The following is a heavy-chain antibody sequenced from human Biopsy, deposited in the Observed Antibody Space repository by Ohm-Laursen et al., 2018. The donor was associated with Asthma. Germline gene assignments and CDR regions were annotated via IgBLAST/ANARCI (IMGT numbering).Heavy chain of an antibody. D-gene: IGHD1-1*01. Sequence: SLRLSCAASGFSFSNFAIHWVRQAPGKGLEWVGVISKDASTQDYADSVKGRFTMARDNSKNTLDLQMNSLREEDTAVYYCVRDGTDDAFAIWGQGTVVSVSS. J-gene: IGHJ3*02. CDR3: VRDGTDDAFAI. V-gene: IGHV3-30*01. CDR1: GFSFSNFA. CDR2: ISKDASTQ.